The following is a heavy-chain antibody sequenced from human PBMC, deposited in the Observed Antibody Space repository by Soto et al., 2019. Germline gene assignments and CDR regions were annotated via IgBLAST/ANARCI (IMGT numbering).Heavy chain of an antibody. V-gene: IGHV1-69*12. CDR3: ASPSRTVPATMAFDY. J-gene: IGHJ4*02. CDR1: GGTFSSYA. D-gene: IGHD2-2*01. CDR2: IIPIFGTA. Sequence: QVQLVQSGAEVKKPGSSVKVSCKASGGTFSSYAISWVRQAPGQGLEWMGGIIPIFGTANYAQKFQGRVTSTADESTSNAYRELSSLRSEDTAVYYCASPSRTVPATMAFDYWGQGTLVTVSS.